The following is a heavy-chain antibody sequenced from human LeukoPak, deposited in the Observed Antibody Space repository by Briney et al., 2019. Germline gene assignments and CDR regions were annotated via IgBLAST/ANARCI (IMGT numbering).Heavy chain of an antibody. J-gene: IGHJ4*02. CDR1: GFTFSSYG. Sequence: GGSLRLSCAASGFTFSSYGMHWVRQAPGKGLEWVAFIRYDGSNKYYADSVKGRFTISRDNSKNTLYLQMNSLRAEDTAVYYCARDDRHSYGYNDYWGQGTLVTVSS. CDR3: ARDDRHSYGYNDY. D-gene: IGHD5-18*01. V-gene: IGHV3-30*02. CDR2: IRYDGSNK.